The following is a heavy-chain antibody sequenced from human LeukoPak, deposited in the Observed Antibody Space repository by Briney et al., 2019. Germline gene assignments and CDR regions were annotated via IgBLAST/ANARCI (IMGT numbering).Heavy chain of an antibody. CDR2: INHSGST. V-gene: IGHV4-34*01. CDR3: ARTMKGDFWSGYSYFYYYYMDV. Sequence: SETLSLTCAVYGGSFSGHYWSWIRQPPGKGLEWIGEINHSGSTNYNPSLKSRVTISVDTSKSQFSLRLSSVTAADTAVYYCARTMKGDFWSGYSYFYYYYMDVWGKGTTVTVSS. CDR1: GGSFSGHY. J-gene: IGHJ6*03. D-gene: IGHD3-3*01.